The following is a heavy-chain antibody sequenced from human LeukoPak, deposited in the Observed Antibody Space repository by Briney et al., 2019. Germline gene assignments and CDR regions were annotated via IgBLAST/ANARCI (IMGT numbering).Heavy chain of an antibody. CDR2: IWYDGSNK. J-gene: IGHJ4*02. D-gene: IGHD6-19*01. Sequence: GGSLRLSCAASGFTFSTYWMTWVRQAPGKGLEWVAVIWYDGSNKYYADSVKGRFTISRDNSKNTLYLQMNSLRAEDTAVYYCARDHSSGWYSDYFDYWGQGTLVTVSS. CDR3: ARDHSSGWYSDYFDY. CDR1: GFTFSTYW. V-gene: IGHV3-33*08.